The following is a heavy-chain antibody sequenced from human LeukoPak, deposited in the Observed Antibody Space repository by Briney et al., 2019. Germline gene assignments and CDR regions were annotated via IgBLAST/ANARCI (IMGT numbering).Heavy chain of an antibody. CDR3: ARFPDYAGGGDY. CDR1: GGSISNYY. V-gene: IGHV4-59*12. J-gene: IGHJ4*02. CDR2: IYYSGST. D-gene: IGHD4-17*01. Sequence: SETLSLTCTVSGGSISNYYWSWIWQPPGKGLEWIGYIYYSGSTSYNPSLKSRLTISLDTSKNQFSLKLSSVTAADTAGFYLARFPDYAGGGDYWGQGTLVTVSS.